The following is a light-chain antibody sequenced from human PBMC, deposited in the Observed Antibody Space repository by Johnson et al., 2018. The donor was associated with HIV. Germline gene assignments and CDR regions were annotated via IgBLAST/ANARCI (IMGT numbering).Light chain of an antibody. CDR2: DNN. Sequence: QSVLTQPPSVSAAPGRWVTVSCSGTTSNIGDHSVSWFQHLPGAAPKLLIYDNNKRPSGIPDRFSGSKSGTSATLGITGLQTGDEPDYYCGTWDTSPGAHYVFGSGTKVTVL. CDR1: TSNIGDHS. J-gene: IGLJ1*01. V-gene: IGLV1-51*01. CDR3: GTWDTSPGAHYV.